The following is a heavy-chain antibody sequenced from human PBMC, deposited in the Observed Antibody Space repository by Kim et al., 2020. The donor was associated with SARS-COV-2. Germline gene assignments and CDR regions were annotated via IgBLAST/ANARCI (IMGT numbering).Heavy chain of an antibody. CDR3: AKDALPGIAVAGTFDY. V-gene: IGHV3-23*03. Sequence: SVKGTCTITRDNSRNTLYLQRNRLRAEDTAVYYCAKDALPGIAVAGTFDYWGQGTLVTVSS. D-gene: IGHD6-19*01. J-gene: IGHJ4*02.